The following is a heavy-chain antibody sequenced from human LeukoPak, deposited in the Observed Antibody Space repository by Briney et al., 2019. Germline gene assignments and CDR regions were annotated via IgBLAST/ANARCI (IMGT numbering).Heavy chain of an antibody. J-gene: IGHJ4*02. Sequence: GGSLRLSCAASGFTFSSYGMHWVRQAPGKGLEWVAVISYDGSNKYYADSVKGRFTISRDNSKNTLYLQMNGLRAEDTAVYYCAKDGVATIMGGYFDYWGQGTLVTVSS. CDR1: GFTFSSYG. CDR2: ISYDGSNK. V-gene: IGHV3-30*18. CDR3: AKDGVATIMGGYFDY. D-gene: IGHD5-12*01.